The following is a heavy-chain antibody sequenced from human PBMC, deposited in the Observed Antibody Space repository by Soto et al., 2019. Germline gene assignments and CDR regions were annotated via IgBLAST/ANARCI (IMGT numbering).Heavy chain of an antibody. CDR2: IKSKIAGETT. J-gene: IGHJ5*02. CDR1: GFTFSNAW. Sequence: GGSLRLSCAASGFTFSNAWMSWVRQAPGKGLEWVGRIKSKIAGETTDYAAPVKGRFTISRHDSENTLYLQMNSLKTEDTAVYYCANDSPVVKYHSRGYPKWLDTRGQGTQVTVSS. CDR3: ANDSPVVKYHSRGYPKWLDT. V-gene: IGHV3-15*01. D-gene: IGHD3-22*01.